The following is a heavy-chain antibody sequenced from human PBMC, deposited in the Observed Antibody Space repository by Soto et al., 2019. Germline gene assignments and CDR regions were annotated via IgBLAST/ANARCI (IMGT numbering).Heavy chain of an antibody. V-gene: IGHV4-59*01. J-gene: IGHJ3*02. Sequence: PSETLSLTCTVSGGSISSYYWSWIRQPPGKGLEWIGYIYYSGSTNYNPSIKSRVTISVDTSKNQFSLKLSSVTAADTAVYYCARARPEEDIVVVPAAMDAFDIWGQGTMVTVSS. CDR2: IYYSGST. D-gene: IGHD2-2*01. CDR1: GGSISSYY. CDR3: ARARPEEDIVVVPAAMDAFDI.